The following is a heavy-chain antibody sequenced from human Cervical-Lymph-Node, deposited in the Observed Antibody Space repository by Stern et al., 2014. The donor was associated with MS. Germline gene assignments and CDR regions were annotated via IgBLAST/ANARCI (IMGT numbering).Heavy chain of an antibody. D-gene: IGHD2-2*01. Sequence: QVQLVQSGAAVKKPGASVKVSCKVSGYSLSEFSMHWVRQAPGKGPEWMGGFYPDDGETIFAQNFQGRVTMTEDTSTDTAYMELNSLRSEDTAVYYCATGGTVVIPAAVHYYGMDVWGQGTTVTVSS. CDR2: FYPDDGET. CDR3: ATGGTVVIPAAVHYYGMDV. CDR1: GYSLSEFS. J-gene: IGHJ6*02. V-gene: IGHV1-24*01.